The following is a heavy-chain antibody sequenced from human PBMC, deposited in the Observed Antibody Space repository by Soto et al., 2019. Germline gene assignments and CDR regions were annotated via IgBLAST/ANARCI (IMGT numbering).Heavy chain of an antibody. CDR2: ISYDGSNK. V-gene: IGHV3-30-3*01. CDR3: AREMAAPGDCYYGMDV. J-gene: IGHJ6*02. D-gene: IGHD7-27*01. CDR1: GFTFSSYA. Sequence: QVQLVESGGGVVQPGRSLRLSCAASGFTFSSYAMHWVRQAPGKGLEWVAVISYDGSNKYYPDSVKGRFTFSRDNYKTXLYVQMNSLRAEDTAVYYCAREMAAPGDCYYGMDVWGQGTTVTVSS.